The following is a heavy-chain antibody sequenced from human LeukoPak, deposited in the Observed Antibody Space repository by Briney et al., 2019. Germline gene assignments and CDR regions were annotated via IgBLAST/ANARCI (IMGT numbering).Heavy chain of an antibody. CDR2: INPNSGGT. D-gene: IGHD1-26*01. CDR1: GYTFTGYY. V-gene: IGHV1-2*02. J-gene: IGHJ4*02. CDR3: ATFAGEHQAPFDY. Sequence: ASVKVSCKASGYTFTGYYMHWVQQAPGQGLEWLGWINPNSGGTNYAQKFQGRVTMTRDTSISTAYMEVSRLRSDDTAVYYCATFAGEHQAPFDYWGQGTLVTVSS.